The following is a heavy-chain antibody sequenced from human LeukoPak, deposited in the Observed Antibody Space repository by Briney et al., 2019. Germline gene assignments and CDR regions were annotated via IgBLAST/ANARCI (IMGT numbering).Heavy chain of an antibody. CDR1: GYTFIDYY. Sequence: ASVTVSCKASGYTFIDYYMHWVGQAPGQGLEWMGIINPRGGSTIYAQDFQGRVTLTRDTSTSTVYMELSSLRSEDTAVYYCARRYYDNSGHSYGYYFDYWGQGTLVTVSS. D-gene: IGHD3-22*01. J-gene: IGHJ4*02. CDR3: ARRYYDNSGHSYGYYFDY. V-gene: IGHV1-46*01. CDR2: INPRGGST.